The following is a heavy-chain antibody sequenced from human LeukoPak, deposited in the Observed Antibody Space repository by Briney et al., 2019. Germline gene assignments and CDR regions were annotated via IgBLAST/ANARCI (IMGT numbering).Heavy chain of an antibody. D-gene: IGHD3-10*01. CDR3: ARDGGDYYGSGSYYSWYYYYMDV. Sequence: SSVKVSRKASGYTFTSYYMHWVRRAPGQALEWLEMINPSGDSTSYAQKFQGRVTMTRDMSTRTVYMELSSLRSEDTAVYYWARDGGDYYGSGSYYSWYYYYMDVWGKGTTVTVSS. CDR1: GYTFTSYY. J-gene: IGHJ6*03. V-gene: IGHV1-46*01. CDR2: INPSGDST.